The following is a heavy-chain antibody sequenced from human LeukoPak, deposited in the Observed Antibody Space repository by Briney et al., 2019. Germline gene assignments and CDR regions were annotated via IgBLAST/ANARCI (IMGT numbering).Heavy chain of an antibody. Sequence: SETLSLTCTVSGGSISSNSYYWGWIRQPPGKGLEWIGSIYYSGSTYYNPSLKSRVTISVDTSKNQFSLKLTSVTAADTAVYYCARHWYGGAFDVWGRGSMVTVSS. CDR2: IYYSGST. V-gene: IGHV4-39*01. J-gene: IGHJ3*01. D-gene: IGHD6-13*01. CDR1: GGSISSNSYY. CDR3: ARHWYGGAFDV.